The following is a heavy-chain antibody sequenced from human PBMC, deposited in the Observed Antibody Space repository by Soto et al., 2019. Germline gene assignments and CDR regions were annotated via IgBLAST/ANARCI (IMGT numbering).Heavy chain of an antibody. CDR2: IIPIFVTP. D-gene: IGHD6-6*01. V-gene: IGHV1-69*13. J-gene: IGHJ6*02. Sequence: ASVKVSCKASGVTFSNYAISWVRQAPGQGLEWMGGIIPIFVTPNYAQKFQEGVTIIADESASTAYMELSSLRSEDTAVYYCARSSSSRFYYYYYGLDVWGQGTTVTVSS. CDR3: ARSSSSRFYYYYYGLDV. CDR1: GVTFSNYA.